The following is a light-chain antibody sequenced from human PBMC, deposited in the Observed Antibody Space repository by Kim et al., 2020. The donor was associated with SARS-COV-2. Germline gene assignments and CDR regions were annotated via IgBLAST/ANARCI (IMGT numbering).Light chain of an antibody. Sequence: GDRVTVTCRASQTISRSLAWYQQKSGKAPNLLISGASNLESGVPSRFRGSGSRTEFTLTIHNLQPEDFATYYCQQYNNYPYTFGQGTQL. J-gene: IGKJ2*01. V-gene: IGKV1-5*01. CDR1: QTISRS. CDR3: QQYNNYPYT. CDR2: GAS.